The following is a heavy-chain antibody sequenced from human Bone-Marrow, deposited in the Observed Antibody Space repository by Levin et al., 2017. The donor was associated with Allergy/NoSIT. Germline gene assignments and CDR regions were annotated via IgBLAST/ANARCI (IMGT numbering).Heavy chain of an antibody. CDR3: ARTQYDSSGYYTVY. V-gene: IGHV4-39*01. CDR1: GGSISSGTYF. J-gene: IGHJ4*02. CDR2: IYNSGST. D-gene: IGHD3-22*01. Sequence: SETLSLTCTVSGGSISSGTYFCFWIRQPPGKGLEWIGSIYNSGSTHYNSSLKSRVTISIDTSKNQFSLKVSSVTAADTAVYYCARTQYDSSGYYTVYWGQGSLVTVSS.